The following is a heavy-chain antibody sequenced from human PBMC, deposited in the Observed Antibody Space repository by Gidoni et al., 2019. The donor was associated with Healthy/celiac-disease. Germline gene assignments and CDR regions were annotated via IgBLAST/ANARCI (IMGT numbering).Heavy chain of an antibody. D-gene: IGHD2-15*01. V-gene: IGHV3-21*01. CDR3: ARDSVGVVAATDYYYYGIDV. Sequence: EVQLVESGGGLVKPGGSLRLSCAASGFTFSSYSMHGVRQAPGKGLEWVSSISSSSSYIYYADSVKGRFTISRDNAKNSLYLQMNSLRAEDTAMYYCARDSVGVVAATDYYYYGIDVWGQGTTVTVSS. J-gene: IGHJ6*02. CDR1: GFTFSSYS. CDR2: ISSSSSYI.